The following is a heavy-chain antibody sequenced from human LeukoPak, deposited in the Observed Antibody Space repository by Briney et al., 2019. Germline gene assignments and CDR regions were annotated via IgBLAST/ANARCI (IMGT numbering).Heavy chain of an antibody. J-gene: IGHJ3*02. CDR3: ARNGLRAFDI. CDR1: AGSFSGYY. Sequence: SETLSLTCAVYAGSFSGYYWSWIRQPPGKGLEWIGEINHSGSTNYKPSLKSRVTISVDMSKNQFSLKLSSVTAADTAVYYCARNGLRAFDIWGQGTMVTVSS. D-gene: IGHD4-17*01. CDR2: INHSGST. V-gene: IGHV4-34*01.